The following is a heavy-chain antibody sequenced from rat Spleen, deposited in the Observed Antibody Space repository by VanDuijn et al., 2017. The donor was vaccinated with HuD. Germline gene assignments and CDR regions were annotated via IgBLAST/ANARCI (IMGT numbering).Heavy chain of an antibody. Sequence: EVQLVESGGGLVQPGRSLKLSCAASGFTFSDYYMAWVRQAPTKGLEWVASISYDGSSTYYRDSVKGRFTISRDSAKSTIYLQMNSLGSEDTATYYGAVSGYGYWGQGVMVTVSS. CDR2: ISYDGSST. CDR3: AVSGYGY. D-gene: IGHD4-3*01. V-gene: IGHV5-22*01. CDR1: GFTFSDYY. J-gene: IGHJ2*01.